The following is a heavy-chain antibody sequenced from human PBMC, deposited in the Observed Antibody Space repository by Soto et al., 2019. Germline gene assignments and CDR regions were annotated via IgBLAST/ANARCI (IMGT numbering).Heavy chain of an antibody. CDR1: GFTFDDYA. Sequence: EVQLVESGGGLVQPGRSLRLSCAASGFTFDDYAMHWVRQAPGKGLEWVSGISWNSGSIGYVDSVKGRFTISRDNAKNYLYLQMNSLRAEDTALYYCAKDIDDSSGYNDAFDIWGQGTMVTVSS. D-gene: IGHD3-22*01. CDR3: AKDIDDSSGYNDAFDI. V-gene: IGHV3-9*01. CDR2: ISWNSGSI. J-gene: IGHJ3*02.